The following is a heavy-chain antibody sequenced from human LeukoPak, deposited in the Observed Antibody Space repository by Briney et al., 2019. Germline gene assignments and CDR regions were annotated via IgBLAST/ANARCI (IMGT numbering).Heavy chain of an antibody. D-gene: IGHD6-13*01. CDR1: GFTFSNFA. Sequence: GGSLGLSCAASGFTFSNFAMMWIRQAPGTGLQWVSTITGYGATFYADSVRGRFTIFRDTSMNTLFLQMNSLGAEDTAVYYCAKGAAAGKVDWFDPWGQGTLVTVSS. J-gene: IGHJ5*02. CDR2: ITGYGAT. CDR3: AKGAAAGKVDWFDP. V-gene: IGHV3-23*01.